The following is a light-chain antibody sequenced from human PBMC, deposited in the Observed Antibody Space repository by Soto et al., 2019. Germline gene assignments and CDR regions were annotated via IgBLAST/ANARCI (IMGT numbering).Light chain of an antibody. CDR1: QDISNY. V-gene: IGKV1-33*01. Sequence: DIQMTQSPSSLSASVGDRVTITCQASQDISNYLNWYQQKPGKAPKPLIYDASNLETGVPSRFSGSGSGTDFTFTISSLQPEDIATYYCQQLSSYPSTFGGGTKV. CDR3: QQLSSYPST. J-gene: IGKJ4*01. CDR2: DAS.